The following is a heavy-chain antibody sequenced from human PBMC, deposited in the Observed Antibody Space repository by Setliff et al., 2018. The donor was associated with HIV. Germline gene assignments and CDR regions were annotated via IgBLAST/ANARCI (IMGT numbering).Heavy chain of an antibody. V-gene: IGHV4-4*08. CDR1: GVYISNYH. CDR2: IRTTGSP. J-gene: IGHJ4*02. Sequence: PSETLSLTCTISGVYISNYHWGWIRQPPGRGLEWIGSIRTTGSPKNNPSLQSRVSISIDMAKSLFSLELSSVTAADTAVYYCARLLEGPDYSSDFRYFDWFPDVWGQGTLVT. CDR3: ARLLEGPDYSSDFRYFDWFPDV. D-gene: IGHD3-9*01.